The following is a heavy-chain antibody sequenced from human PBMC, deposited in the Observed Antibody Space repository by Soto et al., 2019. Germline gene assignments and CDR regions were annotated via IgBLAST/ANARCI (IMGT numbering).Heavy chain of an antibody. V-gene: IGHV3-66*01. CDR2: IYSGDIT. J-gene: IGHJ6*02. D-gene: IGHD3-16*01. CDR1: GFTVSGHV. CDR3: VDVLGVDV. Sequence: DVQVVESGGNLVQPGGSLRLSCAVSGFTVSGHVMSWVRQAPGKGLEWVSVIYSGDITNYADSVRGRVTISRDNSKNTRYLQMDALRVEDTATYFCVDVLGVDVWGQGTTVTVSS.